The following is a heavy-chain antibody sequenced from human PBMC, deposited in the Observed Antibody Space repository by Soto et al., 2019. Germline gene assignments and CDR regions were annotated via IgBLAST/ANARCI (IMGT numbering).Heavy chain of an antibody. CDR3: TRDCSDTAMVTSYYYYYGMDV. CDR1: GFTFGDYA. CDR2: IRSKAYGGTT. J-gene: IGHJ6*02. D-gene: IGHD5-18*01. Sequence: GGSLRLSCTASGFTFGDYAMSWFRQAPGKGLEWVGFIRSKAYGGTTEYAASVKGRFTISRDDSKSIAYLQMNSLKTEDTAVYYCTRDCSDTAMVTSYYYYYGMDVWGQGTTVTVSS. V-gene: IGHV3-49*03.